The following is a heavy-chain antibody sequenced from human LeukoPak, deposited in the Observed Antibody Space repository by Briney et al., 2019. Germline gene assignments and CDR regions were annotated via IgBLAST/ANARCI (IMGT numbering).Heavy chain of an antibody. J-gene: IGHJ4*02. CDR2: IYSGGST. Sequence: GGSLRLSCAASGFTVSSNYMSWVRQAPGKGLEWVSVIYSGGSTYYADSVKGRFTISRHNSKNTLYLQMNSPRAEDTAVYYCARGQSGWLRPPFDYWGQGTLVTVSS. D-gene: IGHD5-12*01. CDR3: ARGQSGWLRPPFDY. V-gene: IGHV3-53*01. CDR1: GFTVSSNY.